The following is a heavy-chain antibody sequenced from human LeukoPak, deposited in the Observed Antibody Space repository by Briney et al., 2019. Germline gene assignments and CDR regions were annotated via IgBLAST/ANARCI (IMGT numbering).Heavy chain of an antibody. CDR3: ARDWELGY. V-gene: IGHV1-46*03. Sequence: ASMKVSCKASGGTFSSYAISWVRQAPGQGLEWMGVINPTGDSTNHAQKFQGRVTMNRDTSTSTVYMELTGLTSEDTAVYYCARDWELGYWGQGTLVTVSS. CDR2: INPTGDST. CDR1: GGTFSSYA. D-gene: IGHD1-26*01. J-gene: IGHJ4*02.